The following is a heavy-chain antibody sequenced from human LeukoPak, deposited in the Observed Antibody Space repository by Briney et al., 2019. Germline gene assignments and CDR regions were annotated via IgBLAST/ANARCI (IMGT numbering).Heavy chain of an antibody. V-gene: IGHV4-34*01. D-gene: IGHD2-21*02. CDR3: ARGKPHIVVVTDIQNWFDP. Sequence: SETLSLTCAVYGGSFRGYYWSWIRQPPGKGLEWIGEINHSGSTNYNPSLKSRVTISVDTSKNQLSLKLSSVTAADTAVYYCARGKPHIVVVTDIQNWFDPWGQGTLVTVSS. CDR1: GGSFRGYY. J-gene: IGHJ5*02. CDR2: INHSGST.